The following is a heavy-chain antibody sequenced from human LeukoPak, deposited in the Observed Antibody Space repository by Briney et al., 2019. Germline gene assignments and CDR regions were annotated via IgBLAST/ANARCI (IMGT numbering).Heavy chain of an antibody. D-gene: IGHD5-12*01. CDR2: IYPGDSDT. CDR3: ARHGADIVATISDWFDP. CDR1: GYSFTSYW. V-gene: IGHV5-51*01. Sequence: GGSLRLSCKGSGYSFTSYWIGWVRQMPGKGLEWMGIIYPGDSDTRYSPSFQGQVTISADKSINTAYLQWSSLKASDTAMYYCARHGADIVATISDWFDPWGQGTLVTVSS. J-gene: IGHJ5*02.